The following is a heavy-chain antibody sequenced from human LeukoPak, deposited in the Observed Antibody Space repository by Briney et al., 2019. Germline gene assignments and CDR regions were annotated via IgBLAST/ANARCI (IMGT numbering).Heavy chain of an antibody. Sequence: AGSLRLSCAASGGTVSSNYMSWVRQAPGKGLEWVADIYSGGSTYYADSVKGRVTISIDNSKNTLYLQMNSLTAEDTAGYYCARDPAVDGDYDHYMDVWGKGPTVTVS. J-gene: IGHJ6*03. CDR2: IYSGGST. CDR1: GGTVSSNY. V-gene: IGHV3-53*01. D-gene: IGHD4-17*01. CDR3: ARDPAVDGDYDHYMDV.